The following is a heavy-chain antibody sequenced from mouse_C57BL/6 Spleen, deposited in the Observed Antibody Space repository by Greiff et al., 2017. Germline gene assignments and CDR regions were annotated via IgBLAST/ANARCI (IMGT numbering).Heavy chain of an antibody. D-gene: IGHD2-1*01. V-gene: IGHV1-82*01. CDR3: ARDGVYYGNFYAMDY. J-gene: IGHJ4*01. CDR2: IYPGDGDT. CDR1: GYAFSSSW. Sequence: VKLMESGPELVKPGASVKISCKASGYAFSSSWMNWVKQRPGKGLEWIGRIYPGDGDTNYNGKFKGKATLTADKSSSTAYMQLSSLTSEDSAVYFCARDGVYYGNFYAMDYWGQGTSVTVSS.